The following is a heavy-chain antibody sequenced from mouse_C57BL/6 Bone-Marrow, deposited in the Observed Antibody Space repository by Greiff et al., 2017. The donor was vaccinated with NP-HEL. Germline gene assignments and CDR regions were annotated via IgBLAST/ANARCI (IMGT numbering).Heavy chain of an antibody. CDR3: TTRGAWFAY. Sequence: VQLQQSGAELVRPGASVKLSCTASGFNIKDDYMHWVKQRPEQGLEWIGWIDPENGDTEYASKFQGKATITADTSSNTADLQLSSLTSEDTAVYYCTTRGAWFAYWGQGTLVTVSA. CDR1: GFNIKDDY. J-gene: IGHJ3*01. V-gene: IGHV14-4*01. D-gene: IGHD3-1*01. CDR2: IDPENGDT.